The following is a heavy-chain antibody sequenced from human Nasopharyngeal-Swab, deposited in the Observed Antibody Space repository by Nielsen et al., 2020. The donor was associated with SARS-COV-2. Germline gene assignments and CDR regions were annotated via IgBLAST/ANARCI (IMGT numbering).Heavy chain of an antibody. D-gene: IGHD2-2*01. CDR3: ARGGCSSTSCYEIDY. CDR2: IYTSGST. Sequence: RQAPGKGLEWIGRIYTSGSTNYNPSLKSRVTISVDTSKSQFSLKLSSVTAADTAVYYCARGGCSSTSCYEIDYWGQGTLVTVSS. J-gene: IGHJ4*02. V-gene: IGHV4-61*02.